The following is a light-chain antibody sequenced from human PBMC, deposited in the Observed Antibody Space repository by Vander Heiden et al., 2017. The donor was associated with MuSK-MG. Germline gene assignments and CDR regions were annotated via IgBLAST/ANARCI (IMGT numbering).Light chain of an antibody. CDR1: QIITGDY. CDR2: GAS. Sequence: EIVLTQSPGILSLSPGERAILSCKSSQIITGDYLGWYQQKPGQAPRLLIYGASIRATGITDRFSGSGSGTDFILTIDRLEPEDFAVYYCHQSGNSPITFGQGTRLDIK. V-gene: IGKV3-20*01. CDR3: HQSGNSPIT. J-gene: IGKJ5*01.